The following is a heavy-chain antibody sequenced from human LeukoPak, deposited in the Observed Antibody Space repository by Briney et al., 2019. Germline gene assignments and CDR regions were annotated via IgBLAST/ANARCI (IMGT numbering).Heavy chain of an antibody. V-gene: IGHV3-23*01. CDR3: AKWGGYCSGGSCYSWYYFDY. J-gene: IGHJ4*02. CDR1: GFSFSSYA. Sequence: GGSLRLSCAASGFSFSSYAMSWVRPAPGKGLEWVSVISGSGGSTYYADSVKGRFTISRDNSKNTLYLQMNSLRAEDTAVYYCAKWGGYCSGGSCYSWYYFDYWGQGTLVTVSS. CDR2: ISGSGGST. D-gene: IGHD2-15*01.